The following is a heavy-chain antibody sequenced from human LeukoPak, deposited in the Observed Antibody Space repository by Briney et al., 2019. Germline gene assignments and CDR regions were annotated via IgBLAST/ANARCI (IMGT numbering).Heavy chain of an antibody. Sequence: ASVKVSCKASGYIFTTYPIHWVRQAPGQRLEWMGWMNADNGGTIYSQKFQGRVTITRDTSASTAYVELSSLTSEDTAVYYCARDGAALAFDYWGQGTLVTVSS. J-gene: IGHJ4*02. CDR1: GYIFTTYP. D-gene: IGHD6-13*01. CDR3: ARDGAALAFDY. CDR2: MNADNGGT. V-gene: IGHV1-3*01.